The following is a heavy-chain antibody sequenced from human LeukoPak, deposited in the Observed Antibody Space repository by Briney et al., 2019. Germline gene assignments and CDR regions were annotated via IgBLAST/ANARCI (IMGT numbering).Heavy chain of an antibody. V-gene: IGHV3-49*03. J-gene: IGHJ4*02. CDR1: GFTFADYL. CDR2: IRSKTYGGTT. Sequence: GGSLRLSCTASGFTFADYLMSWFRQAPGKGLEWVGFIRSKTYGGTTEYAASVKGRFTISRDDSKSIAYLQMNSLETEDIAVYYCAKPATSILIYFDSWGQGTLVTVSS. D-gene: IGHD2-2*01. CDR3: AKPATSILIYFDS.